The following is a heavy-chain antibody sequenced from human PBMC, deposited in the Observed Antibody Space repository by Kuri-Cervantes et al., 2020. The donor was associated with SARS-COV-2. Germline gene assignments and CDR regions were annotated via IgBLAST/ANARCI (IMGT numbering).Heavy chain of an antibody. CDR2: FDPEDGET. D-gene: IGHD3-10*01. CDR3: ARDPPLYYYGSGSYYKEHNYCCGMDV. Sequence: ASVKVSCKVSGYTLTELSMHWVRQAPGKGLEWMGGFDPEDGETIYAQKFQGRVTMTEDTSTDTAYMELSSLRSEDTAVYYCARDPPLYYYGSGSYYKEHNYCCGMDVWGQGTTVTVSS. V-gene: IGHV1-24*01. CDR1: GYTLTELS. J-gene: IGHJ6*02.